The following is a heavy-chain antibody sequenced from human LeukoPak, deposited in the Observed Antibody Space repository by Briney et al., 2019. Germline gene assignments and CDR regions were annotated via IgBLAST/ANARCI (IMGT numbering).Heavy chain of an antibody. CDR1: GFTFSSYS. V-gene: IGHV3-21*01. Sequence: PRGSLRLSCAASGFTFSSYSMNWVRQAPGKGLEWVSSISSSSSYIYYADSVKGRFTISRDNAKNSLYLQMNSLRAEDTAVYYCATDYYDSSGYYTGTYWGQGTLVTVSS. CDR2: ISSSSSYI. J-gene: IGHJ4*02. D-gene: IGHD3-22*01. CDR3: ATDYYDSSGYYTGTY.